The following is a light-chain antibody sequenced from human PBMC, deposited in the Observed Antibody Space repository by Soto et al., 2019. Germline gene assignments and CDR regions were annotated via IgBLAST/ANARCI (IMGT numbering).Light chain of an antibody. CDR3: QKFSAVPT. V-gene: IGKV1-27*01. Sequence: DIQMTQSPSSLSASVGDRVNITCRASQAIYNYLAWYQQKPGKVPTLLISAASNFQSGVPSSFSGSGSAKDFSLSLSGLRSEDVATYYCQKFSAVPTFGGGTTLEI. CDR1: QAIYNY. J-gene: IGKJ4*01. CDR2: AAS.